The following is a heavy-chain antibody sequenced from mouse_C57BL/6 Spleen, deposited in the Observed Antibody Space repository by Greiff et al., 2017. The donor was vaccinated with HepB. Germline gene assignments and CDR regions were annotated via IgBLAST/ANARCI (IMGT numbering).Heavy chain of an antibody. CDR3: ARDDGSSYVWYFDV. D-gene: IGHD1-1*01. CDR2: INPGSGGT. V-gene: IGHV1-54*01. CDR1: GYAFTNYL. J-gene: IGHJ1*03. Sequence: QVQLQQSGAELVRPGTSVKVSCKASGYAFTNYLIEWVKQRPGQGLEWIGVINPGSGGTNYNEKFKGKATLTADKSSSTAYMQLSSLTSEDSAVYFCARDDGSSYVWYFDVWGTGTTVTVSS.